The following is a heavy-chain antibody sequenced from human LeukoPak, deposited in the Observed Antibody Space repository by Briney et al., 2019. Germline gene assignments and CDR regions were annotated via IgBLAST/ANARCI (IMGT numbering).Heavy chain of an antibody. CDR1: GFTFSSYA. Sequence: GGSLRLSCAASGFTFSSYAMSWVRQPPGKGLEWVSAISGSGGSTYYADSVKGRFTISRDNSKNTLYLQMNSLRAEDTAVYYCAKDMYSSSWYYFDYWGQGTLVTVSA. CDR3: AKDMYSSSWYYFDY. J-gene: IGHJ4*02. D-gene: IGHD6-13*01. CDR2: ISGSGGST. V-gene: IGHV3-23*01.